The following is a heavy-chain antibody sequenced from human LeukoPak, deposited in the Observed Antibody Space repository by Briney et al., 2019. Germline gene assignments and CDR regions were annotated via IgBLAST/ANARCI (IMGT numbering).Heavy chain of an antibody. V-gene: IGHV4-4*02. J-gene: IGHJ5*02. CDR3: ARVGVLRYFDEPPWFDP. CDR2: IYHSGST. CDR1: GGSISSNNW. D-gene: IGHD3-9*01. Sequence: KPSGTLSLTCAVSGGSISSNNWWSWVRQPPGKGLEWIGEIYHSGSTNYNPSLKSRVTISIDKSKNQLSLKLSSVTAADTAVYYCARVGVLRYFDEPPWFDPWGQGTLVTVSS.